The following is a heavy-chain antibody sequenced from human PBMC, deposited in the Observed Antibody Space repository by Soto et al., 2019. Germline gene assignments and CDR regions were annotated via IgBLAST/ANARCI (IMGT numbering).Heavy chain of an antibody. CDR3: ARDGPAADFDY. CDR1: GFTFSGYE. Sequence: GGSLRLSCAASGFTFSGYEMNWVRQAPGKGLKWVSYISDSGGTKYYADSVKGRFTISRDNAKNSLYLQMNSLRAEDTAVYYCARDGPAADFDYWGQGSLVTVSS. D-gene: IGHD6-13*01. V-gene: IGHV3-48*03. CDR2: ISDSGGTK. J-gene: IGHJ4*02.